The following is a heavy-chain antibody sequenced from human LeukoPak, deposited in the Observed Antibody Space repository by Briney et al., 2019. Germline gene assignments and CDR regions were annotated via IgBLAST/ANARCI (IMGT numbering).Heavy chain of an antibody. CDR1: GGSFNAYY. D-gene: IGHD5-12*01. CDR2: NFHGGST. V-gene: IGHV4-34*12. CDR3: ARVGRDIVATIYYFDY. Sequence: PSETLSLTCAFSGGSFNAYYWSWVRQPPGKGLEWIGENFHGGSTNYNPSLKSRVTISVDTSKNQFSLKLSSVTAADTAVYYCARVGRDIVATIYYFDYWGQGTLVTVSS. J-gene: IGHJ4*02.